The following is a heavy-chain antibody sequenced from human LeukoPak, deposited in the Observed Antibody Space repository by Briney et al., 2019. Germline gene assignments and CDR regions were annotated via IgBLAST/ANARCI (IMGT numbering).Heavy chain of an antibody. J-gene: IGHJ4*02. V-gene: IGHV1-46*01. D-gene: IGHD3-10*01. CDR1: GYTFTSYY. CDR2: INPSGGST. CDR3: ARDSPRVYYGSGSYYNALGY. Sequence: GASVKVSCKASGYTFTSYYMHWVRQAPGQGLEWMGIINPSGGSTSYAQKFQGRVTMTRDTSTSTVYMELSNLRSEDTTVYYCARDSPRVYYGSGSYYNALGYWGQGTLVTVSS.